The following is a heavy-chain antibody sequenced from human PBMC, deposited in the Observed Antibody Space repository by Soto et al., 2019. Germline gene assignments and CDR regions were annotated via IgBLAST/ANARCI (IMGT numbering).Heavy chain of an antibody. V-gene: IGHV3-23*01. CDR1: GFTFSNFA. CDR3: AKDRKSGSGWYWDY. D-gene: IGHD6-19*01. J-gene: IGHJ4*02. Sequence: SLGLSCAASGFTFSNFAMSWVRQAPGKGLEWVSAISGSGTSTYDADSVKGRFSISRDNSKNTLYLQMNSLRAEDTAVYYCAKDRKSGSGWYWDYWGQGTLVTVSS. CDR2: ISGSGTST.